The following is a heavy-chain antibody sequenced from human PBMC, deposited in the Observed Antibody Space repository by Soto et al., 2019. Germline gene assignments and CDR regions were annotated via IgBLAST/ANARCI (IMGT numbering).Heavy chain of an antibody. Sequence: PGWSLRLSCAASGFTFSSYAMSLVRQAPGKGLEWVSAISGSGGSTYYADSVKGRFTISRDNSKNTLYLQMNSLRAEDTAVYYCAKVRSGSNWFDPWGEGTLVTVSS. V-gene: IGHV3-23*01. CDR3: AKVRSGSNWFDP. CDR2: ISGSGGST. D-gene: IGHD3-10*01. J-gene: IGHJ5*02. CDR1: GFTFSSYA.